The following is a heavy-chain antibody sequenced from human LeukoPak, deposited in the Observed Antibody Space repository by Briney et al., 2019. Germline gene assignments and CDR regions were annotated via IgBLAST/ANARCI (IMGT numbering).Heavy chain of an antibody. CDR1: GYTFTNHG. Sequence: ASVKVSCKTSGYTFTNHGISWVRQAPGQGLEWMGIINPSGGSTSYAQKFQGRVTITTDESTSTAYMELSSLRSEDTAVYYCARCWANYVMDYWGQGTLVTVSS. D-gene: IGHD1-7*01. CDR2: INPSGGST. J-gene: IGHJ4*02. CDR3: ARCWANYVMDY. V-gene: IGHV1-46*01.